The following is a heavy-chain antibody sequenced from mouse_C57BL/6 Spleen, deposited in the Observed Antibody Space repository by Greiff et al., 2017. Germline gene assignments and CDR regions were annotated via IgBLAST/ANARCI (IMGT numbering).Heavy chain of an antibody. V-gene: IGHV5-17*01. CDR2: ISSGSSTI. CDR3: AGGEGYDDEFAY. CDR1: GFNFSDYG. J-gene: IGHJ3*01. Sequence: EVQVVESGGGLVKPGGSLKLSCAASGFNFSDYGMHWVRQAPEKGLEWVGYISSGSSTIYYADTVKGRFTISRDNAKNTLFLQMTSLRSEDTALYYCAGGEGYDDEFAYWGQGTLVTVSA. D-gene: IGHD2-2*01.